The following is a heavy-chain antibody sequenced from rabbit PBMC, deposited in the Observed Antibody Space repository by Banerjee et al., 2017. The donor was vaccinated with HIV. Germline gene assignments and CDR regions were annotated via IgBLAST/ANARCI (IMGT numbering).Heavy chain of an antibody. CDR3: ARGAGYAGYGYAFNL. Sequence: QEQLEESGGDLVKPEGSLTLTCTASGLDFSGRYWICWVRQAPGKGLEWIGCIYAGSSGSTYYANWAKGRFTISKTSSTTVTLQMTSLTAADTATYFCARGAGYAGYGYAFNLWGQGTLVTVS. V-gene: IGHV1S45*01. CDR1: GLDFSGRYW. D-gene: IGHD6-1*01. CDR2: IYAGSSGST. J-gene: IGHJ4*01.